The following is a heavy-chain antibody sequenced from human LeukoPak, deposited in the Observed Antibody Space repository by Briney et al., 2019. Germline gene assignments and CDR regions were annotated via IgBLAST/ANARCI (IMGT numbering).Heavy chain of an antibody. Sequence: GGSLRLSCAASGFTFSSYAMSWVRQAPGKGLEWVSAISGSGGSTYYADSVKGRFTISRDNSKNTLCLQMNSLRAEDTAVYYCAKDGVYDFWSGPPTPADYWGQGTLVTVSS. D-gene: IGHD3-3*01. CDR3: AKDGVYDFWSGPPTPADY. J-gene: IGHJ4*02. V-gene: IGHV3-23*01. CDR1: GFTFSSYA. CDR2: ISGSGGST.